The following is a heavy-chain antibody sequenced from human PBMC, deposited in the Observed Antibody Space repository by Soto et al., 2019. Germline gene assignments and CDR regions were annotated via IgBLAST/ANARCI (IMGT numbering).Heavy chain of an antibody. CDR1: GFSLSTSGVG. Sequence: QITLKESGPPLVKPTQTLTLTCTFSGFSLSTSGVGVGWIRQPPGKALEWLALIYWDDDKRYSPSLKSRLTITNDTSKNQVVLTMTNMDPVDTATYYCALTYYGSGSYYNVRWFDPWGQGTLVTVSS. J-gene: IGHJ5*02. V-gene: IGHV2-5*02. D-gene: IGHD3-10*01. CDR2: IYWDDDK. CDR3: ALTYYGSGSYYNVRWFDP.